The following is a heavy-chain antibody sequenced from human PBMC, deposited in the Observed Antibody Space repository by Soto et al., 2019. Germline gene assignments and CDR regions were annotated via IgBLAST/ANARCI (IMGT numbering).Heavy chain of an antibody. V-gene: IGHV6-1*01. CDR3: ARVHCSAGTCLDGLDV. CDR2: IYYRSKWFY. Sequence: SQTLSLTCAISGDSVSSSGAAWNWIRQSPSRGLEWLGRIYYRSKWFYDYAASVQSRVTINPDTSRNQFSLQLNYVVPEDTAVYYCARVHCSAGTCLDGLDVWGQGTTVTVSS. CDR1: GDSVSSSGAA. J-gene: IGHJ6*02. D-gene: IGHD2-15*01.